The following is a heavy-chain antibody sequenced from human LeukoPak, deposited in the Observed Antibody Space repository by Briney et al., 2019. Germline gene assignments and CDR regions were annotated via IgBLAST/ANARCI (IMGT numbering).Heavy chain of an antibody. V-gene: IGHV4-59*08. CDR3: ARHDTFWLDYYYGMDV. CDR2: IYYSGST. CDR1: GGSISSYY. J-gene: IGHJ6*02. Sequence: SETLSLTCTVSGGSISSYYWSWIRQPPGKGLEWIGYIYYSGSTNYNPSLKSRVTISVDTSKNQFSLKLSSVTAADTAVYYCARHDTFWLDYYYGMDVWGQGTTVTVSS. D-gene: IGHD6-19*01.